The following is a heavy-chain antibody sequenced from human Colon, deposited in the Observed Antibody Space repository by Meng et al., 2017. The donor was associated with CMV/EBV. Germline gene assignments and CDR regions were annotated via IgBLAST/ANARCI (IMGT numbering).Heavy chain of an antibody. Sequence: QLHLWESGAGLVKPSEPLSLTCTVSGGSFTSNSYFWGWIRQPPGKGLEYIGSIYNSGSAYYNPSLKSRVTISLDTSKNQFSLKLSSVTAADTAMYYCARVVLNFFDYWGQGTLVTVSS. J-gene: IGHJ4*02. CDR3: ARVVLNFFDY. V-gene: IGHV4-39*07. D-gene: IGHD3-10*02. CDR2: IYNSGSA. CDR1: GGSFTSNSYF.